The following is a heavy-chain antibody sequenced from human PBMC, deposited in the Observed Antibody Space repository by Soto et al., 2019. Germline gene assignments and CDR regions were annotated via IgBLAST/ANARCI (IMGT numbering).Heavy chain of an antibody. D-gene: IGHD5-18*01. CDR1: GETFSTYG. J-gene: IGHJ4*02. V-gene: IGHV1-18*01. CDR2: IIAHNGNT. Sequence: SVNGSCKASGETFSTYGISWVRQAPGQGLEWMGWIIAHNGNTNFAQNLQGRVTMTTDTSTSTAYMELRSLRSDDTAAYYCMICLAVWLPSPDFDYWGQGTLLTV. CDR3: MICLAVWLPSPDFDY.